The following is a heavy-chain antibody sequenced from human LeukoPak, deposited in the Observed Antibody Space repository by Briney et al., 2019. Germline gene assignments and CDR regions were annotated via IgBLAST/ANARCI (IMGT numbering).Heavy chain of an antibody. V-gene: IGHV1-8*01. D-gene: IGHD2-8*02. Sequence: ASVKVSCKASGYTFTNYDINWVRQATGQGLEWIGWVNTDTAKTGYPQKFQGRVTMTRDTSTNTAYMEMTSLRSEDTAVYYCARVVPGPFNRFDPWGQGTLVTVSS. CDR1: GYTFTNYD. J-gene: IGHJ5*02. CDR2: VNTDTAKT. CDR3: ARVVPGPFNRFDP.